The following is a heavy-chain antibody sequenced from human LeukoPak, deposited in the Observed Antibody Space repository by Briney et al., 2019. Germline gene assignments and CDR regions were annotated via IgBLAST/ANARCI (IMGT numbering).Heavy chain of an antibody. D-gene: IGHD6-19*01. V-gene: IGHV4-39*01. J-gene: IGHJ6*03. CDR1: GGSISSSSYY. CDR3: ARHPYYSGGWYPSMDV. CDR2: IYYSGST. Sequence: KASETLSLTCTVSGGSISSSSYYWGWIRQPPGKGLEWIGSIYYSGSTYYNPSLKSRVTISVDTSKNQFSLKLSSVTAADTAVYYCARHPYYSGGWYPSMDVWGKGTTVTVSS.